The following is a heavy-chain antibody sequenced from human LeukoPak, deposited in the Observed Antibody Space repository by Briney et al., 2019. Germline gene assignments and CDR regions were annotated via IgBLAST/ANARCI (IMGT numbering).Heavy chain of an antibody. D-gene: IGHD7-27*01. Sequence: PSETLSLTCTVSGGSISSSSYYWGWIRQTPEKGLEWIASIHFSGTTYYNPSLKNRVTISVDTSKDQFFLQMSSVTAADTAVYYCARDWAHGAFDFWGQGTIFTVSS. CDR1: GGSISSSSYY. V-gene: IGHV4-39*07. J-gene: IGHJ3*01. CDR2: IHFSGTT. CDR3: ARDWAHGAFDF.